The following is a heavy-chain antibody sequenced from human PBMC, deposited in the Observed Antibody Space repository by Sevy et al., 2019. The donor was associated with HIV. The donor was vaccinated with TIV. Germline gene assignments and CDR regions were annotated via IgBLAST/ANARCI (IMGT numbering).Heavy chain of an antibody. J-gene: IGHJ4*02. V-gene: IGHV3-21*01. CDR1: GFTFSAST. CDR2: ISGSGSYI. D-gene: IGHD6-19*01. Sequence: GGSLRLSCAASGFTFSASTINWVRQAPGKGLEWISSISGSGSYIHYADSVKGRFTISRDNAKSSLYLQLNGLRAEDTAVYYCARGASVAGRGGFDFWGQGTLVTVSS. CDR3: ARGASVAGRGGFDF.